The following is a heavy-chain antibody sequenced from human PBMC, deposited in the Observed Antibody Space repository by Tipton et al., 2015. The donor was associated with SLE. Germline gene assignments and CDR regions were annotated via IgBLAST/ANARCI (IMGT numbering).Heavy chain of an antibody. D-gene: IGHD5-18*01. V-gene: IGHV4-59*12. CDR2: IYYSGST. Sequence: TLSLTCTVSGGSISSYYWSWIRQPPGKGLEWIGYIYYSGSTNYNPSLKSRVTISVDTSKNQFSLKLSSVTAADTAVYYCAARPRTAMVTHSAFDIWGQGTMVTVSS. J-gene: IGHJ3*02. CDR3: AARPRTAMVTHSAFDI. CDR1: GGSISSYY.